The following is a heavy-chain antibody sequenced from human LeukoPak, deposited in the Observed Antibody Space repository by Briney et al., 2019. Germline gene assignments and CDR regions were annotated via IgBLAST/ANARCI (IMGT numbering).Heavy chain of an antibody. CDR2: IIPIFGTA. J-gene: IGHJ5*02. D-gene: IGHD4-11*01. CDR3: ARGRTTGSWFDP. CDR1: GATFSSYA. Sequence: ASVKVSCKASGATFSSYAISWVRQAPGQGLEWMGGIIPIFGTANYAQKFQGRVTITTDESTSTAYMELSSLRSEDTAVYYCARGRTTGSWFDPWGQGTLVTVSS. V-gene: IGHV1-69*05.